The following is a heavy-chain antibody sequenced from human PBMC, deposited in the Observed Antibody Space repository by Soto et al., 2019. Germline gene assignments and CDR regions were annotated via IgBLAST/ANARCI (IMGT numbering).Heavy chain of an antibody. V-gene: IGHV1-18*01. D-gene: IGHD6-13*01. Sequence: QVQLVQSGAEVKKPGASVKVSCKASGYTFTNYGIGWVRQAPGQGLEWMGWINAYNGNTKSAQKLQGRVTLTTDTSTSTAYMELRSLRSDDTAVYYCARDAAAGLNDCWGRGTLVTVSS. CDR1: GYTFTNYG. CDR3: ARDAAAGLNDC. J-gene: IGHJ4*02. CDR2: INAYNGNT.